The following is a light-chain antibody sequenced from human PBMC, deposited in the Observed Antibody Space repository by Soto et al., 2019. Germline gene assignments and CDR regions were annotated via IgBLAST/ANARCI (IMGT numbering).Light chain of an antibody. V-gene: IGLV3-9*01. CDR2: RDS. CDR3: QVWDSSTVV. J-gene: IGLJ2*01. CDR1: NIGSKN. Sequence: SYELTQPLSVSVALGQTPRITCGGNNIGSKNVHWYQQKPGQAPVLVIYRDSNRPSGIPERFSGSNSGNTATLTISRAQAGDEADYYCQVWDSSTVVFGGGTKVTVL.